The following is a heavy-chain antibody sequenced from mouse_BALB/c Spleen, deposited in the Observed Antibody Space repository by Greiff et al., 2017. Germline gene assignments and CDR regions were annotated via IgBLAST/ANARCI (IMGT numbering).Heavy chain of an antibody. V-gene: IGHV1-82*01. D-gene: IGHD1-2*01. J-gene: IGHJ3*01. CDR2: IYPGDGDT. CDR1: GYAFSSSW. CDR3: ARRTYGGFAY. Sequence: QLQQSGPELVKPGASVKISCKASGYAFSSSWMNWVKQRPGQGLEWIGRIYPGDGDTNYNGKFKGKATLTADKSSSTAYMQLSSLTSVDSAVYFCARRTYGGFAYWGQGTLVTVSA.